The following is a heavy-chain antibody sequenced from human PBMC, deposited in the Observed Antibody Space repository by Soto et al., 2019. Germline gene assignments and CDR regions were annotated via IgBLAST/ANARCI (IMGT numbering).Heavy chain of an antibody. V-gene: IGHV1-2*02. CDR2: IGPESGAT. J-gene: IGHJ4*02. Sequence: ASVKVSCKASGYTFTGHYIHWVRQAPEQGPEWMGEIGPESGATRYAQKFQGRVTMTRDTSITTVYMDLKNLSPDDTAVYYCGRGRSGQIVVFYWGQGTPVTVSS. CDR3: GRGRSGQIVVFY. CDR1: GYTFTGHY. D-gene: IGHD1-26*01.